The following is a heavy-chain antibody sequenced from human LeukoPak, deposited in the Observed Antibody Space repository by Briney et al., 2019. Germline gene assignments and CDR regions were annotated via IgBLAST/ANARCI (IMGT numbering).Heavy chain of an antibody. CDR3: ARGPPGRYMARGVIIIWGIDY. CDR2: ISSSSSSTI. CDR1: GFTFSSYS. J-gene: IGHJ4*02. V-gene: IGHV3-48*01. Sequence: GGSLRLSCAASGFTFSSYSMNWVRQAPGKGLEWVSYISSSSSSTIYYADSVKGRFTISRDNAKNSLYLQMNSLRAEDTAVYYCARGPPGRYMARGVIIIWGIDYWGQGTLVTVSS. D-gene: IGHD3-10*01.